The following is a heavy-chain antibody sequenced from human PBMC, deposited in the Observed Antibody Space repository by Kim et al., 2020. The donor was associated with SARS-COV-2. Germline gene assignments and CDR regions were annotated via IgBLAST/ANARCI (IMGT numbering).Heavy chain of an antibody. J-gene: IGHJ4*02. V-gene: IGHV5-51*01. CDR3: ARGLASEFYFDF. Sequence: SRPSFEGHVTISVDKTINTAYLQLSGLKASDTAIYYCARGLASEFYFDFWGQGTLVTVSS.